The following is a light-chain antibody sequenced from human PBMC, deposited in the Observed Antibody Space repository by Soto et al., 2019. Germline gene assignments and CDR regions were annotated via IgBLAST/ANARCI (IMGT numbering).Light chain of an antibody. CDR3: QRHGAT. Sequence: DIQMTHSPSSLSASVGDRVTITFRASQSISSYLNWYQQKPGKAPELLIYTTSSLQSGVPSRFSGSGSGTDFTLTISGLEPEDSAAYYCQRHGATFGQGTKVDI. CDR2: TTS. CDR1: QSISSY. J-gene: IGKJ1*01. V-gene: IGKV1-39*02.